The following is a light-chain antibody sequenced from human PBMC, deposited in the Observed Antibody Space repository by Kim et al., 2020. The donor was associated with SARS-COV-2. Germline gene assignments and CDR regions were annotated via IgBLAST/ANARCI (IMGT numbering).Light chain of an antibody. CDR1: QNIGIN. Sequence: SVCPGERATLSCRTSQNIGINLAWYQQKPGQAPRLLSYGASTRATGISDRFSGSGSGTDFTLTISSLQSEDLAVYYCQQYGDWPYVFGQGTKLEI. CDR2: GAS. V-gene: IGKV3-15*01. J-gene: IGKJ2*01. CDR3: QQYGDWPYV.